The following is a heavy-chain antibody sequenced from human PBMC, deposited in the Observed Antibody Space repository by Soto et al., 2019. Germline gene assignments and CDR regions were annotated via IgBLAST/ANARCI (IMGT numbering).Heavy chain of an antibody. V-gene: IGHV4-39*01. CDR1: GGSISSSSYY. Sequence: SETLSLTCTVSGGSISSSSYYWGWIRQPPGKGLEWIGSIYYSGSTYYNPSLKSRVTISVDTSKNQFSLKLSSVTAADTAVYNCASLGKGGNKYYYYGMDVWGQGTTVTVSS. J-gene: IGHJ6*02. CDR3: ASLGKGGNKYYYYGMDV. CDR2: IYYSGST. D-gene: IGHD3-16*01.